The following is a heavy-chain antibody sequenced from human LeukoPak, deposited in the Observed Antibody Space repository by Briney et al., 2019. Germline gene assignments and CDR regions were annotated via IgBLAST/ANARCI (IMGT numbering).Heavy chain of an antibody. CDR1: GYTFTSYG. V-gene: IGHV1-18*01. CDR3: ARDLGPMTTVTFDY. Sequence: APVKVSCKASGYTFTSYGISWVRQAPGQGLEWMGWISAYHGNTNYAQKLQGRVTMTTDTSTSTAYMELRSLRSDDTAVYYCARDLGPMTTVTFDYWGQRTLLIVSS. CDR2: ISAYHGNT. J-gene: IGHJ4*02. D-gene: IGHD4-11*01.